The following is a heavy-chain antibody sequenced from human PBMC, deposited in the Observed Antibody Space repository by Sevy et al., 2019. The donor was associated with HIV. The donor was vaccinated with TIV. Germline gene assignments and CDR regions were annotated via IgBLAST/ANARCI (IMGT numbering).Heavy chain of an antibody. CDR1: GFTFSDHY. CDR2: TRNNADSYTT. CDR3: ATHAGLAAAGRVFDY. J-gene: IGHJ4*02. V-gene: IGHV3-72*01. Sequence: RGCLRLSCAASGFTFSDHYMECVRQAPGKGLEWVGRTRNNADSYTTEYAASVKGRFTISRDDSKNSLYLQMNSLKTADSAVYYCATHAGLAAAGRVFDYWGQGTTVLVSS. D-gene: IGHD6-13*01.